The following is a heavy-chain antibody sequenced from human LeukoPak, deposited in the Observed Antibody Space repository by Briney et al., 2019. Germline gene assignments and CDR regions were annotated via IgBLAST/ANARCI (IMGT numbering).Heavy chain of an antibody. CDR1: GGSISTTTYY. Sequence: PSETLSLTCTVSGGSISTTTYYWGWIRQPPGKGLEWIGSIYYTGGTYSNPSLKSRVTISLDTSKNQFSLKLSSVTAADTAVYYCARAPRGVTAIPYYFDYWGQGTLVTVSS. V-gene: IGHV4-39*07. D-gene: IGHD2-21*02. J-gene: IGHJ4*02. CDR3: ARAPRGVTAIPYYFDY. CDR2: IYYTGGT.